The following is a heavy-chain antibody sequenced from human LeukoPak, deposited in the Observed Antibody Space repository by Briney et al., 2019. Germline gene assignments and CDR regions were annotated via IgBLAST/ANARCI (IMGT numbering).Heavy chain of an antibody. D-gene: IGHD2-2*01. Sequence: GGSLRLSCAASGFIFTSYAMNWVRQAPGKGLEWVAGIGGSGAFTYYADSVKGRFTISRDNSKNTLYLQMNSLRGEDTAVYYCAKGGRPSRYSSSGYWGQGNLVTVSS. J-gene: IGHJ4*02. CDR2: IGGSGAFT. CDR1: GFIFTSYA. CDR3: AKGGRPSRYSSSGY. V-gene: IGHV3-23*01.